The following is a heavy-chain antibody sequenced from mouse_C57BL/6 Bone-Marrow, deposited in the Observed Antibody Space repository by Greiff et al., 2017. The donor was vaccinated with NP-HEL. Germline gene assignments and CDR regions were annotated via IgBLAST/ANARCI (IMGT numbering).Heavy chain of an antibody. CDR3: GGCATIIADYLDY. Sequence: VQLQQPGAELVKPGASVKLSCKASGYTFTSYWMHWVKQRPGRGLEWIGRIDPNSGGTKYNEKFKSKATLTVDKPSSTAYMLLSSLTSEDSAVYYCGGCATIIADYLDYWGQGTTLTVSA. V-gene: IGHV1-72*01. CDR1: GYTFTSYW. CDR2: IDPNSGGT. J-gene: IGHJ2*01.